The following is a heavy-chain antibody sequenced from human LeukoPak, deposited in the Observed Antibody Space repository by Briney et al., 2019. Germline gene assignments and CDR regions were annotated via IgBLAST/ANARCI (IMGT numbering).Heavy chain of an antibody. V-gene: IGHV3-23*01. Sequence: AGGSLRLSCAASGFTLSSYAMSWVRQAPGKGLEWVSAISGSGGSTYYADSVKGRFTISRDNSKNTLYLQMNSLRAEDTAVYYCATTTHDYGDYAEAFDIWGQGTMATVSS. D-gene: IGHD4-17*01. CDR1: GFTLSSYA. CDR3: ATTTHDYGDYAEAFDI. J-gene: IGHJ3*02. CDR2: ISGSGGST.